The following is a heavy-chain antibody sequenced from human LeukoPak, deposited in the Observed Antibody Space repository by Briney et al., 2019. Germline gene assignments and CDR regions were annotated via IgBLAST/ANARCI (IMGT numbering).Heavy chain of an antibody. D-gene: IGHD4-17*01. CDR1: GGSISSYY. J-gene: IGHJ3*02. Sequence: SETLSLTCTVSGGSISSYYWSWIRQPAGKGLEWIGRIYTSGSTNYNPSLKSRVTMSVDTSKNQFSLKLSSVTAADTAVYYCAREKGLSTVTYDKAFDIWGRGTVVTVSS. CDR2: IYTSGST. V-gene: IGHV4-4*07. CDR3: AREKGLSTVTYDKAFDI.